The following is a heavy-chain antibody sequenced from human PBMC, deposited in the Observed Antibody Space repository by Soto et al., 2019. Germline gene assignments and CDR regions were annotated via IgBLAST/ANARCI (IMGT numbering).Heavy chain of an antibody. Sequence: QVQLVQSGAEVKKPGASVKVSCKASGYTFTSYDINWVRQATGQGLEWMGWMNPNSGNTGYAQKFQGRVTITRNTSISTDYMELSSLRSEDPAVYYWARERSAAGTGWFDPWGQGTLVTVSS. V-gene: IGHV1-8*01. CDR1: GYTFTSYD. CDR3: ARERSAAGTGWFDP. CDR2: MNPNSGNT. J-gene: IGHJ5*02. D-gene: IGHD6-13*01.